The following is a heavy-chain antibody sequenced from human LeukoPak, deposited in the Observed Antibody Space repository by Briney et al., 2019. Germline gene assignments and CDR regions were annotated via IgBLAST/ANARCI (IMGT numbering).Heavy chain of an antibody. CDR3: ARFSSSTSWWFDP. Sequence: SETLSLTCAVYGGSFSGYYWSWIRQPPGKGLEWIGKINHSGSTNYNPSLKSRVTISVDTSKNQFSLKLSSVTAADTAVYYCARFSSSTSWWFDPWGQGTLVTVSS. CDR2: INHSGST. J-gene: IGHJ5*02. D-gene: IGHD2-2*01. V-gene: IGHV4-34*01. CDR1: GGSFSGYY.